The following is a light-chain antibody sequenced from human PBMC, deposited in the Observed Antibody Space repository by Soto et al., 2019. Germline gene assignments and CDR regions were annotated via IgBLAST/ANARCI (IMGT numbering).Light chain of an antibody. CDR2: DVT. Sequence: QSVLPQPRSVSGSPGQSVTISGTGPSSDVGGLHSVSWYQQRPGTAPQLMIFDVTKRPSGVPDRFSGSKSDNTASLTSSGIPAEDEADYYTSSYAGSPVAVFGTGPKATVL. V-gene: IGLV2-11*01. CDR1: SSDVGGLHS. CDR3: SSYAGSPVAV. J-gene: IGLJ1*01.